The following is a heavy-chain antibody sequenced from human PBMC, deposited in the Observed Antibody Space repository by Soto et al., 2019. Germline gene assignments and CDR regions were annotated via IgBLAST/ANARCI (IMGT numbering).Heavy chain of an antibody. V-gene: IGHV4-34*01. CDR2: INHSGST. CDR3: GIGGDYRRTFDY. D-gene: IGHD4-17*01. J-gene: IGHJ4*02. Sequence: SETLSLTCAVYGGSFSGYYWSWIRQPPGKGLEWIGEINHSGSTNYNPSLKSRVTISVDTSKNQFSLKLSSVTAADTAVYYCGIGGDYRRTFDYWGQGTLVTVSS. CDR1: GGSFSGYY.